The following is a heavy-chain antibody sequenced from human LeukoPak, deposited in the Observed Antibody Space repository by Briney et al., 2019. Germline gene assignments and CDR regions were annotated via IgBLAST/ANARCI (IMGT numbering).Heavy chain of an antibody. CDR2: IHIYRGNT. J-gene: IGHJ3*02. D-gene: IGHD2-2*01. CDR1: GYSSSNYG. CDR3: ASYCSSTSCQADSPDAFDI. V-gene: IGHV1-18*01. Sequence: GASVKVSCKASGYSSSNYGISWVRQAPGQGLEWMGWIHIYRGNTNYAQKFQGRVTMTTDTSTSTVYMEVRGLRSEDTAVYYCASYCSSTSCQADSPDAFDIWGQGTMVTVSS.